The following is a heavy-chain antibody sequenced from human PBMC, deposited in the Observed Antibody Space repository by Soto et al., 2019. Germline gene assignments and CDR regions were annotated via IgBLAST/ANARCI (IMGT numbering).Heavy chain of an antibody. J-gene: IGHJ4*02. CDR2: SRNKANSYST. V-gene: IGHV3-72*01. D-gene: IGHD1-26*01. Sequence: EVQLVESGGGLVQPGGSLRLSCAASGFTFSDHYMDWVRQAPGKGLEWVGRSRNKANSYSTEYAASVKGRFTISRDESKNSLDLQMNGLKTEHTAVYYCARFSGSYTRGLDYWGQGTLVTVSS. CDR3: ARFSGSYTRGLDY. CDR1: GFTFSDHY.